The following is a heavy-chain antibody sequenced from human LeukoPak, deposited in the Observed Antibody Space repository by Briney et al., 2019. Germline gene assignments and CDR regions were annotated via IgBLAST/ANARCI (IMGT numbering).Heavy chain of an antibody. CDR3: ARDGRDLSYHYYSYMDV. J-gene: IGHJ6*03. CDR2: ISSSGSTI. CDR1: GFTFSDYY. Sequence: GGSLRLSCAASGFTFSDYYMSWIRQAPGKGLEWVSYISSSGSTIYYADSVKGRFTISRDNSKNTLHLQMNSLRTEDTAVYYCARDGRDLSYHYYSYMDVWGKGTTVTVSS. V-gene: IGHV3-11*04. D-gene: IGHD2-15*01.